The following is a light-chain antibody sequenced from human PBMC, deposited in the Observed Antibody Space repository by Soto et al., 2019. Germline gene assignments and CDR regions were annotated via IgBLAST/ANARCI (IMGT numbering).Light chain of an antibody. CDR2: DVS. V-gene: IGLV2-14*03. CDR3: TSYTGSSTLVV. CDR1: SSDVGGYNY. Sequence: QFVLTQPASVSGSPGQSITISCTGTSSDVGGYNYVSWYQHHPGNAPKLMIYDVSNRPSGVSNRFSGSKSGNTASLTISGLQAEDEADYYCTSYTGSSTLVVFGTGTKVTVL. J-gene: IGLJ1*01.